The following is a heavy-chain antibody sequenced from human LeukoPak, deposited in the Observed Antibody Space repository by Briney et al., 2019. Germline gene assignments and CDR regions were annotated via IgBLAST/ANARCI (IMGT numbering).Heavy chain of an antibody. CDR2: IWFDGTND. D-gene: IGHD4-17*01. Sequence: PGGSLRLSCAASGFTFSYYGMSCARQPPGRGLEWVAVIWFDGTNDDYADSVKGRFTISRDNSRNTLVLQMNSLRAEDTAVYFCARRPVTPGGIGYFDSWGQGTLVTVSS. CDR3: ARRPVTPGGIGYFDS. CDR1: GFTFSYYG. J-gene: IGHJ4*02. V-gene: IGHV3-33*01.